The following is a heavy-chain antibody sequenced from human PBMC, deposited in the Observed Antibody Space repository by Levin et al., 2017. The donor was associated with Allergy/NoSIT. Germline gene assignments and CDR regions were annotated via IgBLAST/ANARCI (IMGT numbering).Heavy chain of an antibody. CDR2: ISGSGGST. Sequence: GGSLRLSCAASGFTFSSYAMSWVRQAPGKGLEWVSAISGSGGSTYYADSVKGRFTISRDNSKNTLYLQMNSLRAEDTAVYYCAKELRYYGSGSYPAHFDYWGQGTLVTVSS. CDR1: GFTFSSYA. V-gene: IGHV3-23*01. J-gene: IGHJ4*02. D-gene: IGHD3-10*01. CDR3: AKELRYYGSGSYPAHFDY.